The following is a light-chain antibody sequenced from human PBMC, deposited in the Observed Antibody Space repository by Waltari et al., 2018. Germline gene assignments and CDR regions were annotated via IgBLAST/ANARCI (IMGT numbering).Light chain of an antibody. CDR2: GDT. J-gene: IGLJ3*02. Sequence: QPVLTQPPSVSGAPGQTVTISCTGSSSNIGAGFDVHWYQQLPGRAPKLLIYGDTNRPSGVPDRFSGSKSGTSASLAITGLQAEDEADYYCQSFDSSLAFSEVVFGGGTKLTVL. CDR1: SSNIGAGFD. CDR3: QSFDSSLAFSEVV. V-gene: IGLV1-40*01.